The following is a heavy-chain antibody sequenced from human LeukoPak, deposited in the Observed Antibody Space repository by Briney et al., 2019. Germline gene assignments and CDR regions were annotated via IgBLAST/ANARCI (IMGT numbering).Heavy chain of an antibody. V-gene: IGHV1-2*02. J-gene: IGHJ3*02. Sequence: ASVKVSCKASGYTFTGYYMHWVRQAPGQGLEWMGWINPNSGGTNYAQKFQGRVTMTRDTSISTAYMELSRLRSDDTAVYYCAENYYGSGSLDAFDIWGQGTMVTVSS. CDR1: GYTFTGYY. CDR2: INPNSGGT. CDR3: AENYYGSGSLDAFDI. D-gene: IGHD3-10*01.